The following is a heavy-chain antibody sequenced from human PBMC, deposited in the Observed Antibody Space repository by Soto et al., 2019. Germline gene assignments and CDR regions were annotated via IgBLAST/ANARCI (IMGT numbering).Heavy chain of an antibody. D-gene: IGHD4-17*01. CDR2: TRNKANSYTT. CDR3: ARRTTVTTARSNWYFDL. Sequence: EVQLVESGGGLVQPGGSLRLSCAASGFTFSDHYMDWVRQAPGKGLEWVGRTRNKANSYTTEYAASVKGRFTISRDDSKNSLYLQMNSLKTEDTAVYYCARRTTVTTARSNWYFDLWGRGTLVTVSS. J-gene: IGHJ2*01. CDR1: GFTFSDHY. V-gene: IGHV3-72*01.